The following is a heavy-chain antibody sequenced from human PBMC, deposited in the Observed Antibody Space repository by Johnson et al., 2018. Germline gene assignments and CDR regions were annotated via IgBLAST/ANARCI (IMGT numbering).Heavy chain of an antibody. CDR1: GFTFSSYS. D-gene: IGHD3-10*01. CDR2: ISSSSSYI. CDR3: ARGGLLWFGELLFGAFDI. J-gene: IGHJ3*02. Sequence: VRLVQSGGGLVKHGGSLRLSCAASGFTFSSYSMNWVRQAQGKGLEWVSSISSSSSYIYYADSVKGRFILSRDNTKNSLYLQMNRLRAEDTAVHYCARGGLLWFGELLFGAFDIWGQGTMVTVSS. V-gene: IGHV3-21*01.